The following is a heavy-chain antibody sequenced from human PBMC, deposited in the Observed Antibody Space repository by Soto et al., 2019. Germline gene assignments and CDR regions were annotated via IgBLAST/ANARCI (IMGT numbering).Heavy chain of an antibody. J-gene: IGHJ4*02. V-gene: IGHV1-8*01. CDR1: GYTFTSYD. Sequence: ASVKVSCKASGYTFTSYDINWVRQATGQGLEWMGWMNPNSGNTGYAQKFQGRVTMTRNTSISTAYMELSSLRSEDTAVYYCARSRKGSRYSSSSPDYWGQGTRVTVSS. CDR2: MNPNSGNT. CDR3: ARSRKGSRYSSSSPDY. D-gene: IGHD6-6*01.